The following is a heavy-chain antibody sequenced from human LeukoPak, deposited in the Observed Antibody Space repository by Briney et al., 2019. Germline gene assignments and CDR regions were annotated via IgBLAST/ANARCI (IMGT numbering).Heavy chain of an antibody. D-gene: IGHD5-24*01. CDR2: IIPIFGTA. Sequence: ASVKVSCKASGGTFSSYAISWVRQAPGQGLEWMGRIIPIFGTANYAQKFQGRVTITTDVSTSTAYMELSSLRSEDTAVYYCARDQQGWLQFMDYWGQGTLVTVSS. CDR3: ARDQQGWLQFMDY. CDR1: GGTFSSYA. V-gene: IGHV1-69*05. J-gene: IGHJ4*02.